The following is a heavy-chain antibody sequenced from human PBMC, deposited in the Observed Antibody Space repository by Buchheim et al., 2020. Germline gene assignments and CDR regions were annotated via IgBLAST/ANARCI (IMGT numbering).Heavy chain of an antibody. CDR1: GYTFTSYY. Sequence: QVQLVQSGAEVKKPGASVKVSCKASGYTFTSYYMHWVRQAPGQGLEWMGIINPSGGSTSYAQKFQGRVTMTRDTSTSTVYMEVSSLRSGERAVYYCARATYSSSYGSAWGYGYWGQGTL. J-gene: IGHJ4*02. CDR3: ARATYSSSYGSAWGYGY. CDR2: INPSGGST. D-gene: IGHD6-6*01. V-gene: IGHV1-46*01.